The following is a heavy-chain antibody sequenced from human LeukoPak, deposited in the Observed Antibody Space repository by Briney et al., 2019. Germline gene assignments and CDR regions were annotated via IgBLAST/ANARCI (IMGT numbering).Heavy chain of an antibody. CDR3: VREVQLWRQNMYFYYMDA. CDR2: IFSTGST. CDR1: GDSLTYYY. V-gene: IGHV4-4*07. J-gene: IGHJ6*03. Sequence: PSETLSLTCRFSGDSLTYYYWTWIRQPAGKGLEWIGRIFSTGSTNYNPSLQSRVTISVDKSKNQFSLRLSSVTAADTAVHFCVREVQLWRQNMYFYYMDAWGKGTTVIVSS. D-gene: IGHD3-16*01.